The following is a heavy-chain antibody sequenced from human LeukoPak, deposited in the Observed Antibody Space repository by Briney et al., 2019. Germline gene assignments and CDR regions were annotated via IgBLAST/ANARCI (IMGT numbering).Heavy chain of an antibody. V-gene: IGHV1-46*01. D-gene: IGHD2-8*01. CDR1: GYTFTSYY. CDR2: INPSGGST. Sequence: ASVKVSCKASGYTFTSYYMHWVRQAPGQGLEWMGIINPSGGSTSYAQKFQGRVTMTRDTSTRTVYMELSSLRSEDTAVYYCARDCTNGVCYSDAFDIWGQGTMVTVSS. J-gene: IGHJ3*02. CDR3: ARDCTNGVCYSDAFDI.